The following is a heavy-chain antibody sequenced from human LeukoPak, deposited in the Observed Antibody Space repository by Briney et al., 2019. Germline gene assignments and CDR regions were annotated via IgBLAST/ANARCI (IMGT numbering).Heavy chain of an antibody. J-gene: IGHJ5*02. Sequence: SETLSLTCTVSGGSISSGGYYWSWIRQHPGKGLEWIGYIYYSGSTYYNPSLKSRVTISVDTSKNQFSLKLSSVTAADTAVYYCARATYYYDSSGYLAQNWFDPWGQGTLVTVS. CDR2: IYYSGST. CDR3: ARATYYYDSSGYLAQNWFDP. CDR1: GGSISSGGYY. D-gene: IGHD3-22*01. V-gene: IGHV4-31*03.